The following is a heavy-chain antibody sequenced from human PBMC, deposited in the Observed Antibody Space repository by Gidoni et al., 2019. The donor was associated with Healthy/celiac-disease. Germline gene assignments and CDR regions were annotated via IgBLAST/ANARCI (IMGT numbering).Heavy chain of an antibody. CDR2: IYPGDSDT. J-gene: IGHJ2*01. V-gene: IGHV5-51*01. D-gene: IGHD3-22*01. CDR1: GYSFTSYW. Sequence: EVQLVQSGAEVKKPGESLKISCKGSGYSFTSYWFGWVRQIPGKGLEWMGMIYPGDSDTRYSPSFQGQVTISADKSISTAYLQWSSLKASDTAMYYCARLRGGSGYFPWLGDRSTADWYFDLWGRGTLVTVSS. CDR3: ARLRGGSGYFPWLGDRSTADWYFDL.